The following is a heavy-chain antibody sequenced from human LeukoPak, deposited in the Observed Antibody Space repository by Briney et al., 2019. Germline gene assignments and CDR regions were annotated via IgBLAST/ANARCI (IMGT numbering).Heavy chain of an antibody. J-gene: IGHJ4*02. CDR3: ARDLVGASYY. D-gene: IGHD1-26*01. V-gene: IGHV3-7*01. CDR1: GFTVSSNY. CDR2: INQDGSEK. Sequence: PGGSLRLSCAASGFTVSSNYMSWVRQAPGKGLEWVANINQDGSEKYYVDSVKGRFSISRDNAKNSLYLQMNSLGTEDTAVYYCARDLVGASYYWGQGTLVTVSS.